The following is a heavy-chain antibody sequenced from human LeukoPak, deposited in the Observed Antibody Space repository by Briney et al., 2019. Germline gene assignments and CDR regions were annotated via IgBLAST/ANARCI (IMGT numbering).Heavy chain of an antibody. CDR2: ISGSGDGT. CDR1: GFTFSSYA. J-gene: IGHJ4*02. D-gene: IGHD3-10*01. V-gene: IGHV3-23*01. Sequence: GGSLRLSCAASGFTFSSYAMSWVRQAPGKGLEWVSAISGSGDGTNYADSVKGRFTISRDNSKNSLYLQMYSLRAGDTAIYYCAKVSYHYYGSGSYVLDYWGQGTLVTVSS. CDR3: AKVSYHYYGSGSYVLDY.